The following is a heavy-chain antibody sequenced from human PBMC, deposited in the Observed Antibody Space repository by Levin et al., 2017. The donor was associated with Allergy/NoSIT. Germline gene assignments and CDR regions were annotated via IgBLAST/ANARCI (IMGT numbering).Heavy chain of an antibody. V-gene: IGHV3-53*01. CDR1: GFTVSSNY. D-gene: IGHD2-15*01. Sequence: ETLSLTCAASGFTVSSNYMSWVRQAPGKGLEWVSVIYSGGNTYYADSVKGRFTISRDNSKNTLDLQMNNLRVEDTAVYYCVRGGPGYCSGGSCYAGWFDPWGQGTLVTVSS. CDR3: VRGGPGYCSGGSCYAGWFDP. CDR2: IYSGGNT. J-gene: IGHJ5*02.